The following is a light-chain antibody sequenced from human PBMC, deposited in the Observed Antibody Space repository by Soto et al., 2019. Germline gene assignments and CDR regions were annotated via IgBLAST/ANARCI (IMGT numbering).Light chain of an antibody. J-gene: IGLJ1*01. CDR2: DVT. V-gene: IGLV2-11*01. CDR1: SSDVGGYNY. Sequence: ALTQPRSVSGSPGQSVTISCTGTSSDVGGYNYVSWYQQHPGKAPKVMIYDVTKRPSGVPDRFSGSKSGNTASLTISGLQAEDEADYYCCSFAGSYTYVFGTGTKVTLL. CDR3: CSFAGSYTYV.